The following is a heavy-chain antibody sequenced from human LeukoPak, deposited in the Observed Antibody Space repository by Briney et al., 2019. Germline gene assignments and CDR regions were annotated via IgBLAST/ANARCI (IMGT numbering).Heavy chain of an antibody. D-gene: IGHD6-13*01. J-gene: IGHJ3*02. CDR1: GFTFSNAW. CDR2: IKSKTDGGTT. CDR3: AKVHSSSWPNHDAFDI. Sequence: GGSLRLSCAASGFTFSNAWMSWVRQAPGKGLEWVGRIKSKTDGGTTDYAAPVKGRFTISRDDSKNTLYLQMNSLKTEDTAVYYCAKVHSSSWPNHDAFDIWGQGTMVTVSS. V-gene: IGHV3-15*01.